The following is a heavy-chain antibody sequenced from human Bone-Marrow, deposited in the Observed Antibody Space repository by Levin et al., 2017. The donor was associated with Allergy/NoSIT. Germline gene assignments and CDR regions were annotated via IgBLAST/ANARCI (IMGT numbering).Heavy chain of an antibody. Sequence: LSLTCAASGFPFSSYAMSWVRQAPGKGLEWVSAISGSGGSTYYADSVKGRFTISRDNSKNTLYLQMNSLRAEDTAVYYCAKGGYGDYDYFDYWGQGTLVTVSS. J-gene: IGHJ4*02. CDR3: AKGGYGDYDYFDY. V-gene: IGHV3-23*01. D-gene: IGHD4-17*01. CDR1: GFPFSSYA. CDR2: ISGSGGST.